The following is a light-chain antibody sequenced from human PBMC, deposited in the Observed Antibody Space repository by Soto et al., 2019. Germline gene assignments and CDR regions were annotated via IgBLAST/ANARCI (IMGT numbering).Light chain of an antibody. J-gene: IGLJ1*01. CDR3: TSFTSSTTNV. CDR1: SSDVGGYNF. CDR2: DVS. Sequence: QSVLTQPASVSGSPGQSITISCTGTSSDVGGYNFVSWYQQHPGNAPKLMIYDVSDRPSGVSDRFSGSKSGNTASLTISGLQAEDEADYYCTSFTSSTTNVFGTGTRSPS. V-gene: IGLV2-14*03.